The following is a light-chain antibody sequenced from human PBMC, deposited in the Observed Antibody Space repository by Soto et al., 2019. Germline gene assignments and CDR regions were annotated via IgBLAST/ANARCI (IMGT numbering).Light chain of an antibody. CDR2: LAS. CDR1: QSISNY. CDR3: QQTYQTALT. J-gene: IGKJ1*01. Sequence: DIQMTQSPSSLSASVGDRVTITCRASQSISNYLNWYQQRPGKAPKLLIYLASSLSSGVPSKFSGSGSGTDFTLTISVLQPADSAIYYGQQTYQTALTFGQATKWEIK. V-gene: IGKV1-39*01.